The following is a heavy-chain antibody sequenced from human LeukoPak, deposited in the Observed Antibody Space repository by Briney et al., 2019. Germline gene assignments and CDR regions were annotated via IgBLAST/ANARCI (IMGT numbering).Heavy chain of an antibody. CDR2: IYYSGST. CDR3: ARHPIYYYDSSGYWTS. V-gene: IGHV4-39*01. J-gene: IGHJ4*02. Sequence: SQTLSLTCTVSGGSISSGDYYWGWIRQPPGKGLEWIGSIYYSGSTYYNPSLKSRVTISVDTSKNQFSLKLSSVTAADTAVYYCARHPIYYYDSSGYWTSWGQGTLVTVSS. D-gene: IGHD3-22*01. CDR1: GGSISSGDYY.